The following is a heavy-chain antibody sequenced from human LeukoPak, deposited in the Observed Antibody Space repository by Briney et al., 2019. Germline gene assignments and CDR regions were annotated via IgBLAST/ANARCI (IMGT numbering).Heavy chain of an antibody. CDR1: GYSFTSYW. Sequence: GESLKISCKGSGYSFTSYWIGWVRQMPGKGLEWMGIIYPGDSDTRYSPSFQGQVTISADKSISTAYLQWSGLKASDTAMYYCARLIPETSYYYYYGMDVWGQGTTVTVSS. CDR3: ARLIPETSYYYYYGMDV. J-gene: IGHJ6*02. V-gene: IGHV5-51*01. CDR2: IYPGDSDT. D-gene: IGHD1-1*01.